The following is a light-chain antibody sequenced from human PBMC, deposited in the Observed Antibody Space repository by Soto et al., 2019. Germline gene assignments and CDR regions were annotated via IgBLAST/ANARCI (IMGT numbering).Light chain of an antibody. Sequence: QSALTQPASVSGSPGQSITISCTGTSSDFGGYNYVSWYQQHPGKAPKLMIYEVSNRPSGVSNRFSGSKSGNTASLTISWLQAEDEAEYYCSSYTSNKPVLFGGGTKLPVL. CDR2: EVS. CDR1: SSDFGGYNY. J-gene: IGLJ2*01. V-gene: IGLV2-14*01. CDR3: SSYTSNKPVL.